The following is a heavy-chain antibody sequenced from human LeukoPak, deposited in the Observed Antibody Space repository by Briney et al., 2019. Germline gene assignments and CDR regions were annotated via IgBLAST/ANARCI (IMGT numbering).Heavy chain of an antibody. D-gene: IGHD5-18*01. CDR1: GGSISSYY. CDR2: IYYSGST. J-gene: IGHJ5*02. V-gene: IGHV4-4*07. Sequence: SETLSLTCTVSGGSISSYYWSWIRQPAGKGLEWIGSIYYSGSTYYNPSLKSRVTISVDTSKNQFSLKLSSVTAADTAVYYCARDPAMVSNWFDPWGQGTLVTVSS. CDR3: ARDPAMVSNWFDP.